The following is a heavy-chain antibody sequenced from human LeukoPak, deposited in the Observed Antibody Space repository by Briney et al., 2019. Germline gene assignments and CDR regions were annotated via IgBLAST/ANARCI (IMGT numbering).Heavy chain of an antibody. V-gene: IGHV3-30*02. CDR1: GFTFSSYG. J-gene: IGHJ4*02. Sequence: TGRSLRLSCAASGFTFSSYGMHWVRQAPGKGLEWVAFIRYDGSNKYYADSVKGRFTISRDNSKNTLYLQMNSLRAEDTAVYYCAKTYYYDSSGFDYWGQGTLVTVSS. D-gene: IGHD3-22*01. CDR2: IRYDGSNK. CDR3: AKTYYYDSSGFDY.